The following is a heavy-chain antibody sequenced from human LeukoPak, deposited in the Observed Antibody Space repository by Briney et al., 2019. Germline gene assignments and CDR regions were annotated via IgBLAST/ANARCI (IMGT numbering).Heavy chain of an antibody. CDR2: ISGSGGST. D-gene: IGHD1-26*01. CDR3: ASTLVGATSGPDYYLDY. J-gene: IGHJ4*02. CDR1: GFTFSNYA. Sequence: GSLRLSCAASGFTFSNYAMTWVRQAPGKGLEWVSAISGSGGSTYYPDSVKGRFTIPRDNSKNTVYVLMKSLRAEDTATYYCASTLVGATSGPDYYLDYWGQGTLVTVSS. V-gene: IGHV3-23*01.